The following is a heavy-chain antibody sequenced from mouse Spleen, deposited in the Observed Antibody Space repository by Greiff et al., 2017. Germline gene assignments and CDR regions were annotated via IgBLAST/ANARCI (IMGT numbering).Heavy chain of an antibody. Sequence: EVQRVESGGGLVKPGGSLKLSCAASGFTFSDYGMAWVRQAPGKGPEWVAFISNLAYSIYYADTVTGRFTISRENAKNTLYLEMSSLRSEDTAMYYCARRGNLPFDYWGQGTTLTVSS. CDR2: ISNLAYSI. V-gene: IGHV5-15*01. CDR3: ARRGNLPFDY. D-gene: IGHD2-1*01. J-gene: IGHJ2*01. CDR1: GFTFSDYG.